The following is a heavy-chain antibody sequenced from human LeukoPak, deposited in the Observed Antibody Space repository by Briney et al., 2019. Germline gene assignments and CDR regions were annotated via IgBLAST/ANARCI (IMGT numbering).Heavy chain of an antibody. J-gene: IGHJ4*02. CDR1: GFTFSDYY. D-gene: IGHD3-10*01. V-gene: IGHV3-11*01. CDR2: ISSSGSTI. Sequence: GGSLRLSCAASGFTFSDYYMSWIRQAPGKGLEWVSYISSSGSTIYYADSVKGRFTVSRDNSKNTLYLQMNSLRAEDTAVYYCARELFRSGSYSYFDYWGQGTLVTVSS. CDR3: ARELFRSGSYSYFDY.